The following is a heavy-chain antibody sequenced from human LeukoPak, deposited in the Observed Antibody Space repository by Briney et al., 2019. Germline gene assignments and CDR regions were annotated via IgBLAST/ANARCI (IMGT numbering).Heavy chain of an antibody. CDR3: ANLVGDSSGYLGPDTYYFDY. Sequence: QPGGSLRLSCAASGFTFSSYEMNWVRQAPGKGLEWVSYISSSGSTIYYADSVKGRFTISRDNSKNTLYLQMNSLRAEDTAVYYCANLVGDSSGYLGPDTYYFDYWGQGTLVTVSS. CDR2: ISSSGSTI. D-gene: IGHD3-22*01. J-gene: IGHJ4*02. CDR1: GFTFSSYE. V-gene: IGHV3-48*03.